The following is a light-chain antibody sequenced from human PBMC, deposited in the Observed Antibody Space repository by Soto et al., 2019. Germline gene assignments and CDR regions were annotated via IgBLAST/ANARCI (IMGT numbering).Light chain of an antibody. Sequence: EIVMTQSPATLSVSPGERATLSCRASQNIDNKLVWYQQKPGQVPRLLIYDASTRATGIPARSSGSGSGTEFTLTISSLQSEDFAVYYCQQYGSSPLTFGGGTKVDIK. CDR3: QQYGSSPLT. V-gene: IGKV3-15*01. CDR2: DAS. CDR1: QNIDNK. J-gene: IGKJ4*01.